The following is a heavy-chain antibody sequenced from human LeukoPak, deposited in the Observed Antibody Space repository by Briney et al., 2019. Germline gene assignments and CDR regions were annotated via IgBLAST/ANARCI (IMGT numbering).Heavy chain of an antibody. CDR3: TSLGYHLDP. CDR1: GFAFSAYE. D-gene: IGHD3-22*01. J-gene: IGHJ5*02. Sequence: GGSLRLSCAASGFAFSAYEMNWVRQAPGKGLEWVSYISGTDSTTYYADSVNSRFTVSRDNARNSLYLQMNGLRVEYTALYYCTSLGYHLDPWGQGTRVSVS. CDR2: ISGTDSTT. V-gene: IGHV3-48*03.